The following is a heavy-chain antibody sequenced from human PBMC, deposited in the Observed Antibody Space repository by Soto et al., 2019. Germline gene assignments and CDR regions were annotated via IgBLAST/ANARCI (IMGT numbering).Heavy chain of an antibody. J-gene: IGHJ4*02. V-gene: IGHV3-21*01. CDR3: ARDPYVVVVAAGGD. D-gene: IGHD2-15*01. CDR1: GFTFSSYS. Sequence: GGSLRLSCAASGFTFSSYSMNWVRQAPGKGLEWVSSISSSSSYIYYADSVKGRFTISRDNAKNSLYLQMNSLRAEDTAVYYCARDPYVVVVAAGGDWGQGTLVTVSS. CDR2: ISSSSSYI.